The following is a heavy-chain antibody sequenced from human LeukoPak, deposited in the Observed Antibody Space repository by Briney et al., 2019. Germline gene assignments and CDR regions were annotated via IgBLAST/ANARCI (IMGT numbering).Heavy chain of an antibody. Sequence: GGSLRLSCAASGFTFSTYSMTWVRQAPGKGLEWVSSISSGGDYVYYSDSVKGRFTISRDDAKNSLHLQMNSLRAEDTAVYYCARGSLAVVVHYWGHGTLVTVSS. CDR1: GFTFSTYS. CDR3: ARGSLAVVVHY. CDR2: ISSGGDYV. J-gene: IGHJ4*01. V-gene: IGHV3-21*01. D-gene: IGHD2-21*01.